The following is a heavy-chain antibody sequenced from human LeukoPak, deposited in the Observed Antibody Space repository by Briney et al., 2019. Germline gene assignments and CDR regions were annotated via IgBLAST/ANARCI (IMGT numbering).Heavy chain of an antibody. CDR1: GYNFISYY. V-gene: IGHV1-46*01. CDR3: AREDVVLVDAVRYYYYGMDV. CDR2: INPSGGST. Sequence: EASVKVSRKASGYNFISYYMHWVRQAPGQGLEWMGIINPSGGSTSYAQKFQDRVTMTRDTSTSTVYMELSSLKSEDTAVYYCAREDVVLVDAVRYYYYGMDVWGQGTTVTVSS. J-gene: IGHJ6*02. D-gene: IGHD2-8*01.